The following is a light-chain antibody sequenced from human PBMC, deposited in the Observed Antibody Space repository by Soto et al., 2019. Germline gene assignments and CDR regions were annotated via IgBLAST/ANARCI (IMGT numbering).Light chain of an antibody. J-gene: IGLJ1*01. CDR3: CSYAGSYTYV. V-gene: IGLV2-11*01. CDR1: SSDVGGYNY. Sequence: QSVLTQPRSVSGSPGQSVTISCTRTSSDVGGYNYVSWYQQHPGKAHKLMIYDVSKRPSGVPDHFSGSKSGNTASLTISGLQAEDEADYYCCSYAGSYTYVFGTGTKVTVL. CDR2: DVS.